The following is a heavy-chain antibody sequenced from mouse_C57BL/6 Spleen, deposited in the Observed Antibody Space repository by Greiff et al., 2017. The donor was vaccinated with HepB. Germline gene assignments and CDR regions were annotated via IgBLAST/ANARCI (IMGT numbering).Heavy chain of an antibody. Sequence: QVQLKESGAELVKPGASVKISCKASGYAFSSYWMNWVKQRPGKGLEWIGQIYPGDGDTNYNGKFKGKATLTADKSSSTAYMQLSSLTSEDSAVYFCAREGANWVYYFDYWGQGTTLTVSS. CDR2: IYPGDGDT. V-gene: IGHV1-80*01. D-gene: IGHD4-1*01. CDR3: AREGANWVYYFDY. CDR1: GYAFSSYW. J-gene: IGHJ2*01.